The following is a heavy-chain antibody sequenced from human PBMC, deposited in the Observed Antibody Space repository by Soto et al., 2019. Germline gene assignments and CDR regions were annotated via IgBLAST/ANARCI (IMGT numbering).Heavy chain of an antibody. CDR3: ARDLAVGVVDD. V-gene: IGHV1-18*03. CDR1: GYTFTSYG. CDR2: ISAYNGNT. Sequence: QVQLVQSGAEVKKPGASVKVSCKASGYTFTSYGISWVRQAPGQGLEWMGWISAYNGNTNYAQKLQGRVTLTTYTSKSIAYIELWCLRSVGMAEYCCARDLAVGVVDDWCQGSLVTVSS. J-gene: IGHJ4*02. D-gene: IGHD2-15*01.